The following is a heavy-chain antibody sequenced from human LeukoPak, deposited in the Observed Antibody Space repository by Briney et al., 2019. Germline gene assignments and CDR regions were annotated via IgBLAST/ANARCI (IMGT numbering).Heavy chain of an antibody. CDR3: ARGVARSSKFHFSYYFDY. CDR2: IYHSGST. D-gene: IGHD6-6*01. J-gene: IGHJ4*02. CDR1: GSSINSYY. V-gene: IGHV4-39*07. Sequence: PSETLSLTCTVSGSSINSYYWGWIRQPPGKGLEWIGSIYHSGSTYYNPSLKSRVTISVDTSKNQFSLKLSSVTAADTAVYYCARGVARSSKFHFSYYFDYWGQGTLVTVSS.